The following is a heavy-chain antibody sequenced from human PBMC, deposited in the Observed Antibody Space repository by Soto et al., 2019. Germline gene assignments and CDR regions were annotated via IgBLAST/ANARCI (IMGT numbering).Heavy chain of an antibody. CDR2: IIPIFGTA. J-gene: IGHJ4*02. Sequence: QVQLVQSGAEVKKPGSSVKVSCKASGGTFSSYAISWVRRAPGQGLEWMGGIIPIFGTANYAQKFQGRVTITADESTSTAYMELSSLRSEDTAVYYCATVYSSTTVVTVFDYWGQGTLVTVSS. CDR1: GGTFSSYA. CDR3: ATVYSSTTVVTVFDY. D-gene: IGHD4-17*01. V-gene: IGHV1-69*01.